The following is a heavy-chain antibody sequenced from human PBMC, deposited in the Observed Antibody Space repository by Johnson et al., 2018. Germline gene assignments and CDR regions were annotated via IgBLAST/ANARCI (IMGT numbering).Heavy chain of an antibody. CDR3: AKPSADGRSSGWNSVAGDAFDI. V-gene: IGHV3-30*18. J-gene: IGHJ3*02. D-gene: IGHD6-19*01. Sequence: VQLLESGGGVVQPGRSLRLSCAASGFTVSSYGMHWVRQAPGKGLEWVAVISYDGSDKYYADSVKGRCTVSRDKSKNTLYLQMNSLRAEDTAVYYCAKPSADGRSSGWNSVAGDAFDIWGQGTMVTVSS. CDR1: GFTVSSYG. CDR2: ISYDGSDK.